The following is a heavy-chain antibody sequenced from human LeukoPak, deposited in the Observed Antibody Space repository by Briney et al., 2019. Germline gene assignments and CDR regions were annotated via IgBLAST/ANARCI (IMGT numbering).Heavy chain of an antibody. CDR2: INYSGST. Sequence: PSETLSLTCAVYGGSFSGYYWSWIRQPPGKGLEWIGEINYSGSTNYNPSLKSRVTISVDTSKNQFSLKLSSVTAADTAVYYCARGFVRVSQLWRSGDAFDIWGQGTMVTVSS. CDR1: GGSFSGYY. D-gene: IGHD5-18*01. CDR3: ARGFVRVSQLWRSGDAFDI. J-gene: IGHJ3*02. V-gene: IGHV4-34*01.